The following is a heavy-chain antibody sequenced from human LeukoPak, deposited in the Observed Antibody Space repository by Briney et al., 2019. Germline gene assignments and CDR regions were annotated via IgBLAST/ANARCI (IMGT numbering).Heavy chain of an antibody. J-gene: IGHJ4*02. V-gene: IGHV3-21*01. CDR1: GFTFSSYS. D-gene: IGHD1-7*01. Sequence: GGSLRLSCAASGFTFSSYSMNWVRQAPGKGLGWVSSISSSSSYIYYADSVKGRFTISRDNAKNSLYLQMNSLRAEDTAVYYCARDLRELRPPFDYWGQGTLVTVSS. CDR2: ISSSSSYI. CDR3: ARDLRELRPPFDY.